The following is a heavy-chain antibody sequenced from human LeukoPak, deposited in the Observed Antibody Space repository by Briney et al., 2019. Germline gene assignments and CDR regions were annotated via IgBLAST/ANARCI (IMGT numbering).Heavy chain of an antibody. Sequence: GGSLRLSCAASGFTFSSYGMHWVRQAPGKGLEWVAFIRYDGSNKYYADSVKGRFTISRDNSKNTLYLQMNSLRAEDTAVYYCAKVRMIISRVGTGYWGQGTLVTVSS. CDR1: GFTFSSYG. D-gene: IGHD3-16*01. V-gene: IGHV3-30*02. CDR3: AKVRMIISRVGTGY. CDR2: IRYDGSNK. J-gene: IGHJ4*02.